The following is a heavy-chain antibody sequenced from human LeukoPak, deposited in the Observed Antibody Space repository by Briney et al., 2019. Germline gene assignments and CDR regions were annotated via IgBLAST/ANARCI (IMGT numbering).Heavy chain of an antibody. Sequence: GGSLRLSCVASGFSLSGYAMGWVRQAPGKGPEWVSGMLKSGSTFYSDSVKGRFTISRDSSTNTLYLQMNSLRSEDTAIYSCAEDLTFSDGRWEFVPWGQRTLVTVSS. D-gene: IGHD5-24*01. CDR2: MLKSGST. V-gene: IGHV3-23*01. CDR3: AEDLTFSDGRWEFVP. J-gene: IGHJ5*02. CDR1: GFSLSGYA.